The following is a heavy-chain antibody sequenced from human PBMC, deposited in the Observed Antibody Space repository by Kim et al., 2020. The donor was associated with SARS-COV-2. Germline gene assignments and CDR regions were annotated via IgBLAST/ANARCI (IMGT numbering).Heavy chain of an antibody. Sequence: GGSLRLSCAASGFTFSSYGMHWVRQAPGKGLEWVAVIWYDGSNKYYADSVKGRFTISRDNSKNTLYLQMNSLRAEDTAVYYCARELSLRYFDWLSPGYWGQGTLVTVSS. D-gene: IGHD3-9*01. J-gene: IGHJ4*02. CDR2: IWYDGSNK. CDR3: ARELSLRYFDWLSPGY. V-gene: IGHV3-33*01. CDR1: GFTFSSYG.